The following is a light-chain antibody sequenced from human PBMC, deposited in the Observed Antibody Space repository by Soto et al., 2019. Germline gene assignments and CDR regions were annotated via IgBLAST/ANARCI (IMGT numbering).Light chain of an antibody. CDR2: DVS. V-gene: IGLV2-11*01. CDR3: CSYAGSYTLVV. Sequence: QSVLTQPRSVSGSPGQSVTISCTGTSSDVGGYDYVSWYQQHPGKAPKLMISDVSKRPSGVPDRFSGSKSGNTASLTISGLQAEDEADYYCCSYAGSYTLVVFGGGTKLTV. CDR1: SSDVGGYDY. J-gene: IGLJ2*01.